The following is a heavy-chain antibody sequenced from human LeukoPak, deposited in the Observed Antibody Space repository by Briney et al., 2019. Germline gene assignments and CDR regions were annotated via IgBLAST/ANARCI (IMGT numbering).Heavy chain of an antibody. CDR1: GFTFSSYA. CDR2: ISGSGGST. Sequence: GGSLRLSCAASGFTFSSYAMSWVRQAPGKGLEWVSAISGSGGSTYYADSVKGRFTISRDNSKNTLYLQMNSLRAEDTAVYYCANLHAYVVVSLNWFPQPDYWGQGTLVTVSS. J-gene: IGHJ4*02. CDR3: ANLHAYVVVSLNWFPQPDY. V-gene: IGHV3-23*01. D-gene: IGHD2-15*01.